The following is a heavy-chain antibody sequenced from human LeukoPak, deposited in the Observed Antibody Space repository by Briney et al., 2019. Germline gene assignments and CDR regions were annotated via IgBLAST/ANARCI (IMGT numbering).Heavy chain of an antibody. D-gene: IGHD3-16*01. CDR2: IYYSGTT. CDR1: GGSISSYY. V-gene: IGHV4-59*08. CDR3: ARHQLRDYHYYGMDV. J-gene: IGHJ6*02. Sequence: SETLSLTCTVSGGSISSYYWSWIRQPPGNRLEWIGYIYYSGTTNYNPSLKSRVTISVDTSKNQFSLKLSSVTAADTAVYYCARHQLRDYHYYGMDVWGQGTTVTVSS.